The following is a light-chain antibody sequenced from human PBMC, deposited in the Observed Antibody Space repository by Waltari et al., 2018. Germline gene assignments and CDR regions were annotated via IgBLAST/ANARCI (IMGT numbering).Light chain of an antibody. V-gene: IGKV3-20*01. Sequence: IVLTQSPDTLSLSPGQRATLSCRASQTINNNFLVWYQQKPGQAPRLLIHGASSRATGFPDRFSCRGAGNDFTLTIRRLGPEDVAVYYCQQYDGSILTFGGGTKVEI. CDR3: QQYDGSILT. CDR2: GAS. CDR1: QTINNNF. J-gene: IGKJ4*01.